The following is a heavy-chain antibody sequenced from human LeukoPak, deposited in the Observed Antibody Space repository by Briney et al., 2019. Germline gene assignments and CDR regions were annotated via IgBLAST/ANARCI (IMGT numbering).Heavy chain of an antibody. Sequence: GGSPRLSCAASGFTVSSNYMNWVRQAPGKGLEWVSVIYSGGSTYYADSVKGRFTISRDNSKNTLYLQMNSLRAEDTAVYYCARDPTYTISGTLGMDVWGQGTTVTVSS. V-gene: IGHV3-66*01. CDR2: IYSGGST. CDR3: ARDPTYTISGTLGMDV. D-gene: IGHD1-7*01. CDR1: GFTVSSNY. J-gene: IGHJ6*02.